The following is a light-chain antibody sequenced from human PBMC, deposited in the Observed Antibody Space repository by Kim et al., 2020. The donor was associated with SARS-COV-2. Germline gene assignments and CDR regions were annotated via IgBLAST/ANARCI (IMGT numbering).Light chain of an antibody. Sequence: SYELTQPPSVSVSPGQTASITCSGDTLGTGYASWYQQRTGQSPVLLIYQNFKRPSGIPERFSGSNSGNTATLTIRGTQSEDEADYYCQAWDTNTGVTFGG. V-gene: IGLV3-1*01. CDR1: TLGTGY. J-gene: IGLJ2*01. CDR3: QAWDTNTGVT. CDR2: QNF.